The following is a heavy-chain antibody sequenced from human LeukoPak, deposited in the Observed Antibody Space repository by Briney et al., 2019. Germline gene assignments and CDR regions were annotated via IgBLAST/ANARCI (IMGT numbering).Heavy chain of an antibody. Sequence: SETLSLTCGVSGYSLTNHFWIWIRQPPGKGLEWIGEILHTGRTNYNPSFNSRVTISIDTSKNQFFLSLTSVTAADTAVYYGARGPAAVHPWGQGTLVTVSS. CDR3: ARGPAAVHP. V-gene: IGHV4-34*12. D-gene: IGHD6-13*01. J-gene: IGHJ5*02. CDR2: ILHTGRT. CDR1: GYSLTNHF.